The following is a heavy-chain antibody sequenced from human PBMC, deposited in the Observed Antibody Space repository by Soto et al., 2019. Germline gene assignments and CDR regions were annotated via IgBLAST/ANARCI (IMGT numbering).Heavy chain of an antibody. V-gene: IGHV4-34*01. D-gene: IGHD3-3*01. J-gene: IGHJ6*03. CDR2: IDHSGSS. CDR3: ARGQGVPFTVPADDVWRLGRYYYMDV. CDR1: GGSFSGYY. Sequence: QVQLQQGGAGLLKPSDTLSLTCGVYGGSFSGYYWNWIRQPPGKGLEWIGEIDHSGSSNFNPFLKSRVTISVDTSKNQFSLKLYSMTAADTAVYFCARGQGVPFTVPADDVWRLGRYYYMDVWGKGTKVTVSS.